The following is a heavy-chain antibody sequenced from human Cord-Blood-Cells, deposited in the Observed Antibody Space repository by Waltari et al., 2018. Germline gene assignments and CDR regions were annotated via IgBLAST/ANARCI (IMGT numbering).Heavy chain of an antibody. CDR1: GFTFSSYS. V-gene: IGHV3-21*01. D-gene: IGHD6-19*01. Sequence: EVQLVESGGGLVKPGGSLRLSCAASGFTFSSYSMNGVRSAPGKGLEWVSSISSSSSYIYYADSVKGRFTISRDNAKNSLYLQMNSLRAEDTAVYYCARDREGQWLVRPNAFDIWGQGTMVTVSS. CDR3: ARDREGQWLVRPNAFDI. J-gene: IGHJ3*02. CDR2: ISSSSSYI.